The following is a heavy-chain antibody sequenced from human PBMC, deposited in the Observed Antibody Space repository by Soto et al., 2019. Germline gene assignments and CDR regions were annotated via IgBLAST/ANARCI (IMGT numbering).Heavy chain of an antibody. D-gene: IGHD3-22*01. Sequence: SVTVSCKASGGTFSRNTISWVRQAPGQGLEWMGGIMPIFGSANYAQKFQGRVTITADEKTGTVYMELSRLRSEDTAVYYCARQFDSDTTGYYYAYWGQGTLVTVSS. V-gene: IGHV1-69*13. J-gene: IGHJ4*02. CDR3: ARQFDSDTTGYYYAY. CDR2: IMPIFGSA. CDR1: GGTFSRNT.